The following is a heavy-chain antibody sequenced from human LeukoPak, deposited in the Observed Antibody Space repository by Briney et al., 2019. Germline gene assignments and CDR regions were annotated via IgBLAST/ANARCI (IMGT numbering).Heavy chain of an antibody. V-gene: IGHV3-48*03. CDR3: ARVLRYCSGGNCYSGGLGYMDV. J-gene: IGHJ6*03. Sequence: GGSLRLPCAASGFTFSSYEMNWVRQAPGKGLEWASSISRSGSTKYYADSVKGRFTISRDNAKNSLFLQMNSLRAEDTAVYYCARVLRYCSGGNCYSGGLGYMDVWGKGTTVTISS. CDR2: ISRSGSTK. D-gene: IGHD2-15*01. CDR1: GFTFSSYE.